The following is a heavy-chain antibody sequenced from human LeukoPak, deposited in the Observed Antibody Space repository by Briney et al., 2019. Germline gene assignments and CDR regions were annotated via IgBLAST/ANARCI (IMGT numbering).Heavy chain of an antibody. D-gene: IGHD5-18*01. Sequence: PGGSLRLSCAASGFTFSGSAMNWVRQASGKGLEWVGRIRSKANSYSTAYAASVKGRFTISRDDSKNTAYLQMNSLKTEDTAVYYCTSPTAMVIDWGQGTLVTVSS. CDR1: GFTFSGSA. V-gene: IGHV3-73*01. CDR2: IRSKANSYST. J-gene: IGHJ4*02. CDR3: TSPTAMVID.